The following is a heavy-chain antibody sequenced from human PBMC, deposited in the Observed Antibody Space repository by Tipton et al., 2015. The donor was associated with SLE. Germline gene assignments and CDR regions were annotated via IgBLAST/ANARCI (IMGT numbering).Heavy chain of an antibody. Sequence: TLSLTCAVYGGSFSGYYWSWIRQPPGKGLEWIGEINHSGSTNYNPSLKSRVTISVDTSKNQFSLKLSSVTAADTAVHYCARGGGWYGGYFDYWGQGTLVTVSS. J-gene: IGHJ4*02. CDR3: ARGGGWYGGYFDY. V-gene: IGHV4-34*01. CDR1: GGSFSGYY. CDR2: INHSGST. D-gene: IGHD6-19*01.